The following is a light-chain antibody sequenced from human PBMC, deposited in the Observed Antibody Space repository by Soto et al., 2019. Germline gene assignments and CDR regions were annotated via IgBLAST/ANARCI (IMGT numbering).Light chain of an antibody. CDR1: QSVSSSY. J-gene: IGKJ3*01. CDR3: QQYGRSPFT. V-gene: IGKV3-20*01. Sequence: IVLTQSPGTLSLSPGERDTLSCRASQSVSSSYLAWYQQKPGQAPRLLIYGASSRATGIPGRFSGSGSGTDFTLTISRLEPEDLSEYYCQQYGRSPFTFGPGTKVDIK. CDR2: GAS.